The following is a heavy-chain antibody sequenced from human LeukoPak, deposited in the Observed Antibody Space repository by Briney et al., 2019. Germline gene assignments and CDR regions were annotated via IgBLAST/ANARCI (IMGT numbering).Heavy chain of an antibody. Sequence: PSETLSLTCTVSGGSISSTTYYWGWIRQPPGKGLEWIGSIYYSGSTYYNPSLKSRVTISVDTSKNQFSLKLSSVTAADTAVYYCAREVVEERYGTHTDYFDYWGQGTLVTVSS. D-gene: IGHD5-18*01. CDR2: IYYSGST. J-gene: IGHJ4*02. V-gene: IGHV4-39*07. CDR1: GGSISSTTYY. CDR3: AREVVEERYGTHTDYFDY.